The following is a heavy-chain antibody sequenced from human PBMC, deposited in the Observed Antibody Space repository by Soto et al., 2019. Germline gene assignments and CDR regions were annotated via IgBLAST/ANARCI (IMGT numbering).Heavy chain of an antibody. CDR2: ISYDGSNK. V-gene: IGHV3-30-3*01. D-gene: IGHD2-15*01. CDR1: GFTFSSYA. CDR3: ARDLRVVAATRYYYYGMDV. Sequence: QVQLVESGGGVVQPGRSLRLSCAASGFTFSSYAMHWVRQAPGKGLEGGAVISYDGSNKYYADSVKGRFTISRDNSKNTLYLQMNSLRAEDTAVYYCARDLRVVAATRYYYYGMDVWGQGTTVTVSS. J-gene: IGHJ6*02.